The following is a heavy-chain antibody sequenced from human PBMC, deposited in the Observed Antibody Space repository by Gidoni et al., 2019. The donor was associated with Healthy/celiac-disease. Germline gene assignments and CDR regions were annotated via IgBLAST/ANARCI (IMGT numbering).Heavy chain of an antibody. Sequence: QVQLVQSGAEVKKPGASVKVFCKVSGYTLTELSMHWVRQAPGKGLEWMGGLAPEDGETIYAQNFKGRAPMTEDTSTDTAYMELSSLRSEDTAVYYGATEGWELPYFDYWGQGTLVTVSS. D-gene: IGHD1-26*01. CDR1: GYTLTELS. J-gene: IGHJ4*02. CDR3: ATEGWELPYFDY. CDR2: LAPEDGET. V-gene: IGHV1-24*01.